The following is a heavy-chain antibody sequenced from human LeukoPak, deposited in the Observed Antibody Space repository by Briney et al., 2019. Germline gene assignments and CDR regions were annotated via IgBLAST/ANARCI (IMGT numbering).Heavy chain of an antibody. V-gene: IGHV3-7*01. D-gene: IGHD2-15*01. CDR2: IKQDGSEK. CDR1: GFTFSSYW. Sequence: GGSLRLPCAASGFTFSSYWMSWVRQAPGKGLEWVANIKQDGSEKYYVDSVKGRFTISRDNAKNSLYLQMNSLRAEDTAVYYCARDQCSGGSCYWFDPWGQGTLVTASS. CDR3: ARDQCSGGSCYWFDP. J-gene: IGHJ5*02.